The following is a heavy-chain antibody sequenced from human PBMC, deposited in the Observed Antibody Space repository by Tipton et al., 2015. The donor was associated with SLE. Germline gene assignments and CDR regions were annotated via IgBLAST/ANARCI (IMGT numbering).Heavy chain of an antibody. CDR1: GYSISIGYY. CDR3: AEERKQQLPHFDY. V-gene: IGHV4-61*01. CDR2: IYYSGST. Sequence: LRLSCTVSGYSISIGYYWGWIRQPPGKGLEWIGYIYYSGSTNYNPSLKSRVTISVDTSKNQFSLKLSSVTAADTAVYYCAEERKQQLPHFDYWGQGTLVTVSS. D-gene: IGHD6-13*01. J-gene: IGHJ4*02.